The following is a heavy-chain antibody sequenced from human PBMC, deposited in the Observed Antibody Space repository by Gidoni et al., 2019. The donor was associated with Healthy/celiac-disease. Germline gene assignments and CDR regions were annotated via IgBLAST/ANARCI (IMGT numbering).Heavy chain of an antibody. D-gene: IGHD4-17*01. CDR1: GGSISSYY. Sequence: VQLQYSGPGLVKPSDTLSLTCTVSGGSISSYYWSWIRQPPGKGLEWIGYIYYSGSTNYNPSLKSRDTISVDTSKNQFSLKLSSVTAADTAVYYCARGRGYGDYEDYWGQGTLVTVSS. V-gene: IGHV4-59*01. CDR3: ARGRGYGDYEDY. J-gene: IGHJ4*02. CDR2: IYYSGST.